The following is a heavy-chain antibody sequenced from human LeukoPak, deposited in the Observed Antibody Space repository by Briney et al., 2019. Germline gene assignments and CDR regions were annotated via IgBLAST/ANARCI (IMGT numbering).Heavy chain of an antibody. CDR3: AKKSVPNTPPTFDY. D-gene: IGHD2-2*02. J-gene: IGHJ4*02. CDR2: ISGGGDST. CDR1: GFTFSSYN. Sequence: PGGSLRLSCAASGFTFSSYNMNWVRQAPGKGLEWVSAISGGGDSTYYADSVRGRFTISRDNSKNTLYLQMNSLRAEDTAVYYCAKKSVPNTPPTFDYWGQGTLVTVSS. V-gene: IGHV3-23*01.